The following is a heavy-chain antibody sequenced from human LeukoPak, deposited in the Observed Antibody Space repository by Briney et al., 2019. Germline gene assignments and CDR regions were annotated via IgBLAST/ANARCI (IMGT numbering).Heavy chain of an antibody. CDR2: IYSSGNS. D-gene: IGHD3-16*01. CDR1: GDSITTNSYW. CDR3: ARRGIWDLQIGNWFDP. Sequence: SETLSLTCSISGDSITTNSYWWVWIRQSPGKGLEGIGSIYSSGNSYYNPSLKTRATISPDTSKNQYSLRLTSVTAADTAIYYCARRGIWDLQIGNWFDPWGQGILVIVSS. J-gene: IGHJ5*02. V-gene: IGHV4-39*01.